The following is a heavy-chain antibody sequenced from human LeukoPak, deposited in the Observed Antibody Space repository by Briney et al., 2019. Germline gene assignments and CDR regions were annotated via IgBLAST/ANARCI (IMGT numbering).Heavy chain of an antibody. J-gene: IGHJ4*02. V-gene: IGHV3-30*03. Sequence: GESLRLSCAAAGFTFSRYWMSWVRQAPGKGLVWVALISYDGSIKSYADSVKGRFTISRDNSKNTLYVQMNSLRTDDTAVYYCARGAYSSGWTTFDYWGQGIMVTVSS. CDR3: ARGAYSSGWTTFDY. CDR2: ISYDGSIK. D-gene: IGHD6-19*01. CDR1: GFTFSRYW.